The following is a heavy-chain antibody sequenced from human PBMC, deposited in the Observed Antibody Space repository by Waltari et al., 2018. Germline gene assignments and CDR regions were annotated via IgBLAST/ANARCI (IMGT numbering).Heavy chain of an antibody. Sequence: EVQLVESGGGLVQPGGSRKLACAAPGFTLSSYGMSWVRQAPGKGLEWVANIMTDGSEEYYVDSVRGRFTISRDNAKNSLFLQMNSLRPEDTAVYYCARDQWFAFDIWGQGTMVTVSS. V-gene: IGHV3-7*01. D-gene: IGHD3-22*01. CDR2: IMTDGSEE. J-gene: IGHJ3*02. CDR1: GFTLSSYG. CDR3: ARDQWFAFDI.